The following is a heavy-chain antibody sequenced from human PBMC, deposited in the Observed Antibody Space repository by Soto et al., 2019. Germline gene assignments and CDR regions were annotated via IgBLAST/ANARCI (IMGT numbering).Heavy chain of an antibody. CDR2: INPNSGGT. V-gene: IGHV1-2*04. J-gene: IGHJ6*02. CDR3: ARDWHSNYRLYYYYGMDV. D-gene: IGHD4-4*01. Sequence: ASVKVSCKASGYTFTGYYMHWVRQAPGQGLEWMGWINPNSGGTNYAQKFQGWVTMARDTSISTAYMELSRLRSEDTAVYYCARDWHSNYRLYYYYGMDVWGQGTTVTVSS. CDR1: GYTFTGYY.